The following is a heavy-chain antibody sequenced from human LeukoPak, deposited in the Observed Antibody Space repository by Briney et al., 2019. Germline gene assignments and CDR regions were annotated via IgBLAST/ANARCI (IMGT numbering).Heavy chain of an antibody. CDR1: GFTFGSYG. V-gene: IGHV3-33*01. Sequence: PGRSLRLSCAASGFTFGSYGMHWVRQAPGKGLEWVAVIWYDGSNKYYADSVKGRFTISRDNSKNTLYLQMNSLRAEDTAVYYCARDQNKYCGGDCYPPGAFDIWGQGTMVTVSS. CDR2: IWYDGSNK. J-gene: IGHJ3*02. D-gene: IGHD2-21*02. CDR3: ARDQNKYCGGDCYPPGAFDI.